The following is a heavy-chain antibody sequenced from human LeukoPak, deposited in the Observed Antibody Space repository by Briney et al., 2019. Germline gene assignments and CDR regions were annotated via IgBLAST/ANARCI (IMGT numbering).Heavy chain of an antibody. D-gene: IGHD5-18*01. Sequence: GASVKVSCKASGYTFTSYGISWVRQAPGQGLEWMGWISAYNGNTNYAQKLQGRVTMTTDTFTSTAYMELRSLRSDDTAVYYCAREMDSYTAMVYTLDYWGQGTLVTVSS. J-gene: IGHJ4*02. CDR1: GYTFTSYG. V-gene: IGHV1-18*04. CDR2: ISAYNGNT. CDR3: AREMDSYTAMVYTLDY.